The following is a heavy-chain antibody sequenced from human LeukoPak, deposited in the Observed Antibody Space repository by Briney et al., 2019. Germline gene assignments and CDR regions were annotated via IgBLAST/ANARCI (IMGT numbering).Heavy chain of an antibody. D-gene: IGHD2-2*01. Sequence: PGGSLRLSCAASGFTFSSYAMSWVRQAPGKGLEWVSAISGSGGSTYYADSVKGRFTISRDNSKNTLYLQMNSLRAEDTAVYYCARPRYQLLSVIDYWGQGTLVTVSS. CDR3: ARPRYQLLSVIDY. V-gene: IGHV3-23*01. CDR2: ISGSGGST. CDR1: GFTFSSYA. J-gene: IGHJ4*02.